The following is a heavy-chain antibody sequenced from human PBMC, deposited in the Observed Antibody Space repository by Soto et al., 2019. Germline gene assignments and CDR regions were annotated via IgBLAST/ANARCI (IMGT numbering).Heavy chain of an antibody. Sequence: QVLVQESGPGLVKPSQTLTLSCTVSGGSVDSGNHYWNWIRQPPGKGLEWIGYIYYGESTYYNPSVKRRATISVDTSQSRFSLRLTSVTAADTAVYYCARDMGSAMTTRIFDHWGQGTLVTVSS. CDR2: IYYGEST. J-gene: IGHJ4*02. D-gene: IGHD4-17*01. V-gene: IGHV4-30-4*01. CDR1: GGSVDSGNHY. CDR3: ARDMGSAMTTRIFDH.